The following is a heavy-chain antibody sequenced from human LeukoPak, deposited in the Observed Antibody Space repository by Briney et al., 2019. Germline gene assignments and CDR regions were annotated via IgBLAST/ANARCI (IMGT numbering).Heavy chain of an antibody. CDR1: GGSISSGGYS. V-gene: IGHV4-30-2*01. J-gene: IGHJ6*02. CDR2: IYHSGST. Sequence: SQTLSLTCAVSGGSISSGGYSWSWIRQPPGKGLEWIGYIYHSGSTYYNPSLKSRVTISVDRSKNQFSLMLSSVTAADTAVYYCARGRCSGGSCYSGFYYYGMDVWGQGTTVTVSS. CDR3: ARGRCSGGSCYSGFYYYGMDV. D-gene: IGHD2-15*01.